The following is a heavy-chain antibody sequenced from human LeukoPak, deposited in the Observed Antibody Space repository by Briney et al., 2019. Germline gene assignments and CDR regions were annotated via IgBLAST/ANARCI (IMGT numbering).Heavy chain of an antibody. D-gene: IGHD4-17*01. J-gene: IGHJ6*02. V-gene: IGHV7-4-1*02. Sequence: VASVKVSCKASGYTFTSYAMNWVRQAPGQGLEWMGWINTNTGNPTYAQGFTGRFVFSLDTSVSTAYLQISSLKAEDTAVYYCARDEAGTTVTTVYYYGMDVWGQGTTVTVSS. CDR2: INTNTGNP. CDR3: ARDEAGTTVTTVYYYGMDV. CDR1: GYTFTSYA.